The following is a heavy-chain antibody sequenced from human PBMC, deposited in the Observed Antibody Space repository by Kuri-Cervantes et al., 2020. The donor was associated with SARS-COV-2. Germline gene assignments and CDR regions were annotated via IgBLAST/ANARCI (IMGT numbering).Heavy chain of an antibody. D-gene: IGHD3-22*01. Sequence: ASVKVSCKAYGYTFTGYYIHWLRQAPGQGFEWMGWINPNSGGTEFAQKFQDRVTMTRDTSIATAYMELSSLRSDDTAVYYCAIHVLYYDDSGPDAFDIWGQGSMVTVSS. CDR1: GYTFTGYY. CDR2: INPNSGGT. CDR3: AIHVLYYDDSGPDAFDI. J-gene: IGHJ3*02. V-gene: IGHV1-2*02.